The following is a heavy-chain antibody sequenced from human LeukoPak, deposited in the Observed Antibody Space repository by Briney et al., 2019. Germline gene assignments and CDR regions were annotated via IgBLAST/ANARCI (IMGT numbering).Heavy chain of an antibody. D-gene: IGHD6-19*01. Sequence: HAGRSLRLSCAASGFTFDDYAMHWVRQAPGKGLEWVSGISWNSGSIGYADSVKGRFTISRDNAKNSLYLQMNSLRAEDTALYYCAKDISYSSGPFDYWGQGTLVTVSS. CDR2: ISWNSGSI. J-gene: IGHJ4*02. V-gene: IGHV3-9*01. CDR3: AKDISYSSGPFDY. CDR1: GFTFDDYA.